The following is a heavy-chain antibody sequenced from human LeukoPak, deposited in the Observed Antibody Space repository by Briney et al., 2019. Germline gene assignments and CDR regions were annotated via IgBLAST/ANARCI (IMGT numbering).Heavy chain of an antibody. D-gene: IGHD5-12*01. CDR1: GFTFSSYD. CDR3: ARAPGSGYDYLDS. V-gene: IGHV3-48*03. CDR2: ISGSGNTI. J-gene: IGHJ4*02. Sequence: GGSLRLSCGASGFTFSSYDMNWVRQAPGKGLEWLSYISGSGNTIYYADSVKGRFTISRDNAKNSLYLQMNSLRAEDTAVYYCARAPGSGYDYLDSWGQGTLVTVSS.